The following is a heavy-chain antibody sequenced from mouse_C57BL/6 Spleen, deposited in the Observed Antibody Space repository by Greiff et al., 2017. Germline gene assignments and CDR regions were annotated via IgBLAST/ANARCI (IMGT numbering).Heavy chain of an antibody. CDR1: GFNIQDYY. CDR3: ALGDYGSPFAY. D-gene: IGHD1-1*01. V-gene: IGHV14-2*01. CDR2: IDPADGET. Sequence: EVKLQQSGAELVKPGASVKLSCTASGFNIQDYYMHWVKQRPEQGLEWIGRIDPADGETKYAPKFQGKATITADTASNTAYLQLSSLTSEDTAVYDWALGDYGSPFAYWGQGTLVTVSA. J-gene: IGHJ3*01.